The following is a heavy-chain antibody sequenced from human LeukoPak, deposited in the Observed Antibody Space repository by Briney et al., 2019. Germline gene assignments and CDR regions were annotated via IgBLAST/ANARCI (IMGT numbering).Heavy chain of an antibody. CDR2: ISSNGGST. Sequence: PGGSLRLSCAASGFTFSRYAMHWVRQAPGKGLEYVSAISSNGGSTYYANSVKGRFTISRDNSKNTLYLQIGSLRAEDMAVYYCARRGSYYGDSMDYWGQGTLVTVSS. V-gene: IGHV3-64*01. CDR1: GFTFSRYA. D-gene: IGHD4-17*01. CDR3: ARRGSYYGDSMDY. J-gene: IGHJ4*02.